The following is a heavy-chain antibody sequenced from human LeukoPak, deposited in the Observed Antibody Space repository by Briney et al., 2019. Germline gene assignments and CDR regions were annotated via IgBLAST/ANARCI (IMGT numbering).Heavy chain of an antibody. V-gene: IGHV3-30*04. CDR2: LSYDGSNK. CDR1: GFTSSSYV. D-gene: IGHD2-2*02. J-gene: IGHJ4*02. Sequence: GRSLRLSCAASGFTSSSYVMHWVRQAPGKGLEWVAVLSYDGSNKYYADSVKGRFTISRDNSKNTLYLQMNSLRAEDTAVYYCASFYCSSTSCHNPHFDYWGQGTLVTVSS. CDR3: ASFYCSSTSCHNPHFDY.